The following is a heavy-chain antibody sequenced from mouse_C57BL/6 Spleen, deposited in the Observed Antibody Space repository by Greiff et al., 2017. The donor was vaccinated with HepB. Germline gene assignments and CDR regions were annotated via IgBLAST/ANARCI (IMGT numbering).Heavy chain of an antibody. V-gene: IGHV1-59*01. J-gene: IGHJ2*01. CDR3: ARRGTAQAYYFDY. Sequence: QVQLQQPGAELVRPGTSVKLSCKASGYTFTSYWMHWVKQRPGQGLEWIGVIDPSDSYTNYNQKFKGKATLTVDTSSSTAYMQLSSLTSEDSAVYHCARRGTAQAYYFDYWGQGTTLTVSS. CDR1: GYTFTSYW. D-gene: IGHD3-2*02. CDR2: IDPSDSYT.